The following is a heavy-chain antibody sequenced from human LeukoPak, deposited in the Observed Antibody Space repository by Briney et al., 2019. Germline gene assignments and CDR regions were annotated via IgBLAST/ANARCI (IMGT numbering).Heavy chain of an antibody. CDR3: AKEPYYDSSGYLFS. D-gene: IGHD3-22*01. Sequence: GGSLRLSCAASGFTFSSYAMSWVRQAPGKGLEYVSAISGSGGSTYYADSVKGRFTISRDNSKNTLYLQMNSLRAEDTAVYYCAKEPYYDSSGYLFSWGQGTLVTVSS. CDR1: GFTFSSYA. V-gene: IGHV3-23*01. CDR2: ISGSGGST. J-gene: IGHJ5*02.